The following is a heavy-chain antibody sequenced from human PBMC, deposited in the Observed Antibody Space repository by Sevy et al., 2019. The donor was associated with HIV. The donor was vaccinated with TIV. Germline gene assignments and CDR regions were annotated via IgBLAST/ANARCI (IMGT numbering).Heavy chain of an antibody. V-gene: IGHV3-9*01. D-gene: IGHD2-2*02. CDR3: AKDINRGCDSINCYTYYYYYYGLDA. Sequence: GGSLRLSCATSGFAFGDYAMHWVREAPGKGLEWVAGVSWNSGAIDYAASVKGRFTISRDHAKSSLYLQMNSMGVEDTAVYYCAKDINRGCDSINCYTYYYYYYGLDAWGQGTTVTVSS. J-gene: IGHJ6*02. CDR2: VSWNSGAI. CDR1: GFAFGDYA.